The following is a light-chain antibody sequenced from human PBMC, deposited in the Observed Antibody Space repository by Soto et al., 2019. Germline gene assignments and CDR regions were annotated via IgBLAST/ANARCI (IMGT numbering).Light chain of an antibody. CDR1: SSDVGGYNY. CDR3: GSYTSASTLV. CDR2: EVI. Sequence: QSVLTQPASVSGSPGQSITISCTGTSSDVGGYNYVSWYQQHPGKAPKLMIYEVINRPSGVSNRFSGSKSGNTASLTISGLQADDEADYYCGSYTSASTLVFGTGTKVTVL. J-gene: IGLJ1*01. V-gene: IGLV2-14*01.